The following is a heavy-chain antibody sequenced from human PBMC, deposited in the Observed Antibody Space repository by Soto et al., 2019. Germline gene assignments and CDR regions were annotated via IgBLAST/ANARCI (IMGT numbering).Heavy chain of an antibody. CDR2: VTGSGGGT. V-gene: IGHV3-23*01. D-gene: IGHD3-10*01. Sequence: EVQLLESGGGLVQPGGSLRLSCAASGFTFSSYAMSWVRQAPGEGLEWVSTVTGSGGGTYYADSVKGQFTISRDNSKDTLYLQMHSLRAEDTAVYYCAKFSGSGSYYNLPDCWGQGTLVTVSS. J-gene: IGHJ4*02. CDR1: GFTFSSYA. CDR3: AKFSGSGSYYNLPDC.